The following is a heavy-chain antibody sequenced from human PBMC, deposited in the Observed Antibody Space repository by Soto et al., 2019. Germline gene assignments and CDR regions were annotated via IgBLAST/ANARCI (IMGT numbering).Heavy chain of an antibody. V-gene: IGHV4-30-2*01. Sequence: QLQLQESGSGLVKPSQTLSLTCAVSGGSISSDNCSWSWIRQPPGKGLEWIGYIYHSGSTDYNPSLKRRASLSVDKSRNQFSLKLSSVSAAATAVYFCARVPVTIGYGMDVWGQGTTVTVSS. CDR1: GGSISSDNCS. CDR2: IYHSGST. D-gene: IGHD4-17*01. J-gene: IGHJ6*02. CDR3: ARVPVTIGYGMDV.